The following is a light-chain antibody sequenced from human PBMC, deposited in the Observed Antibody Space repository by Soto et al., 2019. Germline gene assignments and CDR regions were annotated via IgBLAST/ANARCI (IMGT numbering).Light chain of an antibody. J-gene: IGKJ3*01. CDR1: QSVKSN. CDR3: QQYYNWFT. V-gene: IGKV3-15*01. Sequence: EIVMTQSPATLSVSPGERATLSCRASQSVKSNLAWYQQKPGQAPRLLIWGASTRASGVPARFSGSGSGTEFTLIISSLQSEDFAVYYCQQYYNWFTFGPGTKVDIK. CDR2: GAS.